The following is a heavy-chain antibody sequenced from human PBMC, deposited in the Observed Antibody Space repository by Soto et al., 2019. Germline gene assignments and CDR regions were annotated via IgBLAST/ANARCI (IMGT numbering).Heavy chain of an antibody. CDR3: ARADDSSGYFREPYYFDY. V-gene: IGHV6-1*01. CDR2: TYYRSKWYN. D-gene: IGHD3-22*01. J-gene: IGHJ4*02. Sequence: SQTLSLTCAISGDSVSSNSAAWNWIRQSPSRGLEWLGRTYYRSKWYNDYAVSVKSRITINPDTSKNQFSLQLNSVTPEDTAVYYCARADDSSGYFREPYYFDYWGQGTLVTVSS. CDR1: GDSVSSNSAA.